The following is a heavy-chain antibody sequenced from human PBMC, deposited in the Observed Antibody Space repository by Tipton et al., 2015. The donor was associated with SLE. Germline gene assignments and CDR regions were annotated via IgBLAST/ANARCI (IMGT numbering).Heavy chain of an antibody. J-gene: IGHJ4*02. CDR2: INHSGST. Sequence: LRLSCAASGFTFSSYAMSWVRQAPGKGLEWIGEINHSGSTNYNPSLKSRVTISVDTSKNQFSLKLSSVTAADTAVYYCARENRSLRGLFDYWGQGTLVTVSS. CDR1: GFTFSSYA. CDR3: ARENRSLRGLFDY. V-gene: IGHV4-34*01. D-gene: IGHD4-17*01.